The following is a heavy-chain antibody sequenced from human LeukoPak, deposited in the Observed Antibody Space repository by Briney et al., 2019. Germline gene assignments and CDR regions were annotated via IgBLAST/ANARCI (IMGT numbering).Heavy chain of an antibody. D-gene: IGHD3-10*01. Sequence: GGSLRLSCAASGFTFDDYAMHWVRQAPGKGLEWVSGISWNSDNIGYADSVKGRFTISRDNAKNSLCLQMNSLRAEDTALYYCAKEAVVRGVISNWFDPWGQGTLDTVSS. CDR1: GFTFDDYA. CDR3: AKEAVVRGVISNWFDP. V-gene: IGHV3-9*01. CDR2: ISWNSDNI. J-gene: IGHJ5*02.